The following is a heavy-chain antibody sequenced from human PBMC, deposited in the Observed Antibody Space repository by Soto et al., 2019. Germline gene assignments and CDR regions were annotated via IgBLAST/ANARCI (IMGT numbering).Heavy chain of an antibody. CDR2: IDLDIGDT. V-gene: IGHV1-2*02. D-gene: IGHD2-21*02. J-gene: IGHJ4*02. CDR1: GHTFTGHH. CDR3: ALEPTGTAGFDY. Sequence: QVQMVQSGAEVKQPGASVKVSFKASGHTFTGHHMHWVRQAPGQGLEWMGLIDLDIGDTKYAQKFQGRVTSTSDTSITTAYMELRGLRSDDTAVYYCALEPTGTAGFDYWGQGTLVTVSS.